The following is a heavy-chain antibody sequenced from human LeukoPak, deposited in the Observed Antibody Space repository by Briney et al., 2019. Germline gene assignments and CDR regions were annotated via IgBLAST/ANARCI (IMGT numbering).Heavy chain of an antibody. CDR2: INSDGSST. CDR1: GFTFSSYW. J-gene: IGHJ4*02. CDR3: ARVRWDTVMGFDY. Sequence: GGSLRLSCAASGFTFSSYWMHWVRQAPGKGLVWVSHINSDGSSTTYADSVKGRFTISRDNAKNTLYLQMNSLRAEDTAVYYCARVRWDTVMGFDYWGQGTLVTVSS. D-gene: IGHD5-18*01. V-gene: IGHV3-74*01.